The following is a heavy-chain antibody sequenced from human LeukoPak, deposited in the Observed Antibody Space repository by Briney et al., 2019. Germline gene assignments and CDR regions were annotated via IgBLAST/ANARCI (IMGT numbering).Heavy chain of an antibody. CDR2: ISYDGSNK. J-gene: IGHJ4*02. V-gene: IGHV3-30*18. CDR3: AKAGGGICGGDCYIDY. D-gene: IGHD2-21*02. Sequence: XVRQAPGKGLEWVAVISYDGSNKYYADSVKGRFTISRDNSKNTLYLQMNSLRAEDTAVYYCAKAGGGICGGDCYIDYWGQGTLVTVSS.